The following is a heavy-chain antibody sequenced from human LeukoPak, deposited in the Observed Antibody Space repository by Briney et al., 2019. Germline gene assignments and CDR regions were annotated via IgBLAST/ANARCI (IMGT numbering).Heavy chain of an antibody. D-gene: IGHD2-21*02. V-gene: IGHV3-30*02. CDR1: GLTFSSYG. CDR2: IQHDGNNK. Sequence: PGGSLRLSCAASGLTFSSYGMHWVRQAPGKGLEWVAFIQHDGNNKFYADSVKGRFTISRDNSKDTLYLQMNSLRAEDTAVYYCARGGDWYDYWGQGTLVTVSS. J-gene: IGHJ4*02. CDR3: ARGGDWYDY.